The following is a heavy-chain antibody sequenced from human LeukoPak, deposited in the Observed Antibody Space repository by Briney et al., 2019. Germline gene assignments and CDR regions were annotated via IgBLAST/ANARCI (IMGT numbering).Heavy chain of an antibody. J-gene: IGHJ4*02. CDR2: IYHSGNT. CDR1: GGSISNSNW. V-gene: IGHV4-4*02. Sequence: SGTLSLTCAVSGGSISNSNWWSWVRQPPGKRLEWIGEIYHSGNTNYNPSLKSRVTITVDTSKNQFSLELNSVTAADTALYFCTTLYYYDTTGYYWRGFDYWGQGALVTVSS. CDR3: TTLYYYDTTGYYWRGFDY. D-gene: IGHD3-22*01.